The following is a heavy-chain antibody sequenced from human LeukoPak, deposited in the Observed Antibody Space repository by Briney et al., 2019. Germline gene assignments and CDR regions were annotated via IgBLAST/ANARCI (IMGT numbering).Heavy chain of an antibody. CDR1: GGTFGTYA. CDR3: ATTPGGYCSSTSCYHYYYYYMDV. V-gene: IGHV1-2*06. D-gene: IGHD2-2*01. Sequence: ASVKVSCKASGGTFGTYAISWVRQAPGQGLEWMGRINPNSGGTNYAQKFQGRVTMTRDTSISTAYMELSRLRSDDTAVYYCATTPGGYCSSTSCYHYYYYYMDVWGKGTTVTVSS. CDR2: INPNSGGT. J-gene: IGHJ6*03.